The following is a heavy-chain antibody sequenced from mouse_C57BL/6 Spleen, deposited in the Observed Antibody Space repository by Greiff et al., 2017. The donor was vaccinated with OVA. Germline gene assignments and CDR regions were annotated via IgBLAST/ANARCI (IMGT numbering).Heavy chain of an antibody. CDR2: IYPRDGST. CDR3: ARRDGLFDY. Sequence: VQLQQSGAELVKPGASVKISCKVSGYTFTDYTIHWMKQRPEQGLEWIGDIYPRDGSTKYNEKFKGKATLTADKSSSTTYMPLNSLTAEDSAVYFCARRDGLFDYWGQGTTLTVSS. D-gene: IGHD2-3*01. J-gene: IGHJ2*01. CDR1: GYTFTDYT. V-gene: IGHV1-78*01.